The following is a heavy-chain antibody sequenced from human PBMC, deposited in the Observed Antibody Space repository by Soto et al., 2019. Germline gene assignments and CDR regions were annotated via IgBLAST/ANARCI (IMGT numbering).Heavy chain of an antibody. CDR1: GFTFSGYV. CDR2: ISASGDST. V-gene: IGHV3-23*01. Sequence: GGSLRLSCAASGFTFSGYVMSWVRQAPGRGLEWVSTISASGDSTHYADSVKGRFAISRDNSKNTLYLQINSLRSADTAVYYCALVPAAIDSRPYFDYWGQGTLVTVSS. CDR3: ALVPAAIDSRPYFDY. J-gene: IGHJ4*02. D-gene: IGHD2-2*02.